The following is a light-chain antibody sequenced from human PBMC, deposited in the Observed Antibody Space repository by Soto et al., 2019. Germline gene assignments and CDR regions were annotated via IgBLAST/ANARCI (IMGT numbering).Light chain of an antibody. V-gene: IGLV2-14*01. CDR1: SSDVGGYTY. CDR3: SSYTSSSTLYV. J-gene: IGLJ1*01. Sequence: QSVLTQPASVSGSPRQSITISCTGASSDVGGYTYVSWYQQHPGKAPKLMIYEVNNRPSGVSNRFSGSKSGNTASLTISGLQAEDEADYYCSSYTSSSTLYVFGTGTMVTVL. CDR2: EVN.